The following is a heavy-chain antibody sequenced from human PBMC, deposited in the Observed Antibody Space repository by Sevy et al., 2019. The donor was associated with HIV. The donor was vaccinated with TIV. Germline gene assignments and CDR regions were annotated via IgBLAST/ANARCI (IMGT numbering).Heavy chain of an antibody. J-gene: IGHJ6*03. D-gene: IGHD2-8*01. Sequence: SETLSLTCAVYGGSFSGYYWSWIRQPPGKGLEWIGEINHSGSTNYNPSLKSRVTISVDTSKNQFSLKLSSVTAADTAVYSCARGSQYCTTGVCYGYYYMDVWGKRTTVTVSS. CDR1: GGSFSGYY. V-gene: IGHV4-34*01. CDR3: ARGSQYCTTGVCYGYYYMDV. CDR2: INHSGST.